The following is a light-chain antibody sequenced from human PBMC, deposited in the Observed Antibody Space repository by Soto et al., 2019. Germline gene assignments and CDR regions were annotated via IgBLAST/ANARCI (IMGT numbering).Light chain of an antibody. Sequence: DIEMTQSPSSLSVSVGDSVTINCRTSQSIATYLNWYQQKPGKAPKLLIYAASSLQSGVPSRFSGSGSGTDFTLTISSLQPEDFATYYCQQANSFPITFGQGTRLEIK. V-gene: IGKV1-12*01. CDR3: QQANSFPIT. CDR2: AAS. J-gene: IGKJ5*01. CDR1: QSIATY.